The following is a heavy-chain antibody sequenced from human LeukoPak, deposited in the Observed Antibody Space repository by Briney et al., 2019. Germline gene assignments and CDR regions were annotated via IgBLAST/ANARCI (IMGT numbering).Heavy chain of an antibody. J-gene: IGHJ2*01. CDR3: AQDVWDQYDNVWERFCPHWYFNL. D-gene: IGHD3-16*01. Sequence: GGSLRLSCVASGFTFLQFGMQWLRQAAGKGLEWVAFIRYDGSDTYYRDSVKGRFTVSRDNSENTLFLQMSTLRGDDTAIYYCAQDVWDQYDNVWERFCPHWYFNLWGRGTLVTVSS. V-gene: IGHV3-30*02. CDR2: IRYDGSDT. CDR1: GFTFLQFG.